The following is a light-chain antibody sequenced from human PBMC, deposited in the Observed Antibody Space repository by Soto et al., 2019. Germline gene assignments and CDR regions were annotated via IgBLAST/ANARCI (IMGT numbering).Light chain of an antibody. J-gene: IGKJ3*01. Sequence: DIQMTQSPSSLSASVGDRVTITCRASQSITNYLNWYQHKPGKAPKLLVYAASSLQSGVPSRFSGRGSGTDFTLTISSLQPEDFATYFCQQSHNMPFTFGPGTKVDIK. CDR3: QQSHNMPFT. V-gene: IGKV1-39*01. CDR1: QSITNY. CDR2: AAS.